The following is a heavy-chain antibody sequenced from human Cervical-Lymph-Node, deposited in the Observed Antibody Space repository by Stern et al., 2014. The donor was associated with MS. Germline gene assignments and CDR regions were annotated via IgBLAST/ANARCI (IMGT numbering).Heavy chain of an antibody. D-gene: IGHD3-10*01. J-gene: IGHJ5*02. Sequence: QVTLKESGPTVVKPTQTLTLTCTFSGFSLSTSGVAVGWIRQPPGKALEWLALIYWDDDKRYSPSLKTRLTITKDTSKNQVVLTMTSMDPVDTGTYYCAHRRGVYGFYPWGQGTLVTVSS. CDR1: GFSLSTSGVA. V-gene: IGHV2-5*02. CDR2: IYWDDDK. CDR3: AHRRGVYGFYP.